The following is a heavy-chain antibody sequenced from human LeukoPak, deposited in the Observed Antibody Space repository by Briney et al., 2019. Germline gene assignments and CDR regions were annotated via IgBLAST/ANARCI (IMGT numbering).Heavy chain of an antibody. Sequence: SETLSLTCAVYGGSFSGYYGNWIRQPPGKGLEWIGEINHSGSTNYNPSLKSRITISVDTSKNQVSLKLSSVTAADTAVYYCARDEGGGGYWGQGTLVTVSS. D-gene: IGHD3-16*01. CDR2: INHSGST. CDR3: ARDEGGGGY. V-gene: IGHV4-34*01. CDR1: GGSFSGYY. J-gene: IGHJ4*02.